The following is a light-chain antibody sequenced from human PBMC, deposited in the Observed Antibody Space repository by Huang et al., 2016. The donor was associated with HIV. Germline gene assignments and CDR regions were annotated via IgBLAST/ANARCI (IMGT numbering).Light chain of an antibody. CDR1: QSVSSSY. CDR2: GAS. CDR3: QQYGSSPAT. Sequence: EIVLTQSPGTLSLSPGERATLSCRASQSVSSSYLAWYQQKPGQAPRLLIYGASSRAAGISYRFSGSGSGTDFTLTISRLEPEDFAVYYCQQYGSSPATFGQGTKVEIK. J-gene: IGKJ1*01. V-gene: IGKV3-20*01.